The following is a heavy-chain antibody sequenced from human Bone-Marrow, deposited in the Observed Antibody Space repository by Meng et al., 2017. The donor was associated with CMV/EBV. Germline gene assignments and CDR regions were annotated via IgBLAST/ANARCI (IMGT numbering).Heavy chain of an antibody. J-gene: IGHJ6*02. V-gene: IGHV4-38-2*02. CDR3: ARGSLTGTRDYYYGMDV. CDR2: IYHSGST. D-gene: IGHD1-7*01. CDR1: GYSISSGYY. Sequence: TLSLTCTVSGYSISSGYYWGWIRQPPGKGLEWIGSIYHSGSTYYNPSLKSRVTISVDTSKNQFSLKLSSVTAADTAVYYCARGSLTGTRDYYYGMDVWGQGTTVTVSS.